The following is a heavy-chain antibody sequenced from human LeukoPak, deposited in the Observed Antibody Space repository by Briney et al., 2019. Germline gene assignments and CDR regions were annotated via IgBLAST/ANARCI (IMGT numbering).Heavy chain of an antibody. Sequence: PSETLSLICAVYGGSFSDYYWPWIRHTLGKGVEWFGDIYHSGGTNSNPPLKSRVTTSVDTSMNHFFLNLSSVTAADTGVYYCARGGGREARRGYYFSFYYMDVWGKGTAVTVSS. D-gene: IGHD3-10*01. CDR1: GGSFSDYY. J-gene: IGHJ6*03. CDR2: IYHSGGT. V-gene: IGHV4-34*01. CDR3: ARGGGREARRGYYFSFYYMDV.